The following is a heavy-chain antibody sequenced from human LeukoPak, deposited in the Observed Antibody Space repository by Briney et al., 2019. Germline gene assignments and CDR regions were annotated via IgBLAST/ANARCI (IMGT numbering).Heavy chain of an antibody. D-gene: IGHD2-2*01. J-gene: IGHJ4*02. CDR1: GFTFSSYA. CDR2: ISSNGGST. Sequence: GGSLRLSCSASGFTFSSYAMHWVRQAPGKGLEYVSAISSNGGSTYYADSVKGRFTISRDNSKNTLYLQMSSLRADDTAVYYCVRANFLYCSSTTCLFDYWGQGTLVTV. CDR3: VRANFLYCSSTTCLFDY. V-gene: IGHV3-64D*06.